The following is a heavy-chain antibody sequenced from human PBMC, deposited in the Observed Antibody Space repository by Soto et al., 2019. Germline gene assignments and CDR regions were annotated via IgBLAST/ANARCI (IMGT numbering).Heavy chain of an antibody. V-gene: IGHV3-33*01. D-gene: IGHD6-19*01. CDR3: ARDRLEVVGGYYYYGMDV. J-gene: IGHJ6*02. CDR2: IWYDGSNK. CDR1: GFTFSSYG. Sequence: QVQLVESGGGVVQPGRSLRLSCAASGFTFSSYGMHWVRQAPGKGLEWVAVIWYDGSNKYIADSGKGRFTTSRDNSKNTLYLQMNSLGAEDTAVYYCARDRLEVVGGYYYYGMDVWGQGTTVTVSS.